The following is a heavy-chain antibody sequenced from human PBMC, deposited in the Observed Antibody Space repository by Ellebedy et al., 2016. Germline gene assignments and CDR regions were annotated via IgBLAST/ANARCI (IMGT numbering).Heavy chain of an antibody. CDR2: ISAYNGNT. CDR3: ARGLIIAAAAKGFDP. CDR1: GYTFTSYG. Sequence: ASVKVSXKASGYTFTSYGISWVRQAPGQGLEWMGWISAYNGNTNYAQKLQGRVTMTRDTSTSTVYMELSSLRSEDTAVYYCARGLIIAAAAKGFDPWGQGTLVTVSS. J-gene: IGHJ5*02. D-gene: IGHD6-13*01. V-gene: IGHV1-18*01.